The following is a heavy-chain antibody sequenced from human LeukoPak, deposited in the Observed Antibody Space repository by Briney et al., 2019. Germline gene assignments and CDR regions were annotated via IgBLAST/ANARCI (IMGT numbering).Heavy chain of an antibody. J-gene: IGHJ4*02. CDR3: ARSRDCSGYYWDYFDY. Sequence: GASVRVSCKASGGTFSSYAISWVRQAPGQGLEWMGGIIPIFGTANYAQKFQGRVTITADESTSTAYMELSSLRSEDTAVYYCARSRDCSGYYWDYFDYWGQGTLVAVSS. CDR2: IIPIFGTA. V-gene: IGHV1-69*01. CDR1: GGTFSSYA. D-gene: IGHD3-22*01.